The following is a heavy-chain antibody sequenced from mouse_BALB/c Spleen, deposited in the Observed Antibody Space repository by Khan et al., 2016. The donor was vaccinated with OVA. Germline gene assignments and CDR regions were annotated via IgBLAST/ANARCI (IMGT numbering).Heavy chain of an antibody. CDR2: ISSGGTYT. Sequence: VELVESGGGLVKPGGSLKLSCTVSGFTFSNYAMSWVRQTPAKTLEWVAPISSGGTYTSYPDSVRGRFTISRDNANNTLYLQMSSLRSEDTAMFYCARTPGYYGSNYFDYWGQGTTLTVSS. D-gene: IGHD1-1*01. V-gene: IGHV5-9-3*01. CDR3: ARTPGYYGSNYFDY. J-gene: IGHJ2*01. CDR1: GFTFSNYA.